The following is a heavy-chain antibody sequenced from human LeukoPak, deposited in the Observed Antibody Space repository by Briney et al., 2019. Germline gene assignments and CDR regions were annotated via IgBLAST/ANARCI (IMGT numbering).Heavy chain of an antibody. D-gene: IGHD2-2*01. V-gene: IGHV1-18*01. CDR2: ISAYNGNT. CDR1: GYTFTSYG. J-gene: IGHJ4*02. Sequence: ASAKVSCKASGYTFTSYGISWVRQAPGQGLEWMGWISAYNGNTNYAQKLQGRVTMTTDTSTSTAYMELRSLRSDDTAVYYCARDSIVVVPAALLYWGQGTQLTVSS. CDR3: ARDSIVVVPAALLY.